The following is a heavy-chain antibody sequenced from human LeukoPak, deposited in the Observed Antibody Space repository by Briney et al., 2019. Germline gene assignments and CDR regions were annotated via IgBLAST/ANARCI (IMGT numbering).Heavy chain of an antibody. CDR1: GFTVSSNY. J-gene: IGHJ3*02. Sequence: GGSLRLTCAASGFTVSSNYMSWVRQAPGKGLEWVSVIYSGGSTYYADSVKGRFTISRDNSKNTLYLQMNSLRAEDTAVYYCARAGYCSGGSCYLGAFDIWGQGTMVTVSS. V-gene: IGHV3-53*01. CDR2: IYSGGST. D-gene: IGHD2-15*01. CDR3: ARAGYCSGGSCYLGAFDI.